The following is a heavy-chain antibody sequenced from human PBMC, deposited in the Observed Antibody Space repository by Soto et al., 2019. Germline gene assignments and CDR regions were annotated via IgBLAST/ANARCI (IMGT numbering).Heavy chain of an antibody. CDR2: ISNDERNI. V-gene: IGHV3-74*01. CDR1: GLTLSHYW. CDR3: ASLSAPDDF. Sequence: EVLLVESGGGLVQPGGSMRLACAASGLTLSHYWMHWVRQVPGKVLVWVAEISNDERNIRTSDADSVKGRFTVSRDNAKNTLYLQMNSLRADDTAVYYCASLSAPDDFWGQGAQVTVSS. D-gene: IGHD6-25*01. J-gene: IGHJ4*02.